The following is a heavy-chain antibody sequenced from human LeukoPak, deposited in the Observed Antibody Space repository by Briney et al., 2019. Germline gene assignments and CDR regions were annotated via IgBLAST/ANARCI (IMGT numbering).Heavy chain of an antibody. CDR1: GGSISSSNYY. CDR3: ASRYDFWSGGYYYYGMDV. J-gene: IGHJ6*02. D-gene: IGHD3-3*01. V-gene: IGHV4-39*01. CDR2: IYYSGST. Sequence: SETLSLTCTVSGGSISSSNYYWGWIRQPPGKGLEWIGSIYYSGSTYYNPSLKSRVTISVDTSKNQFSLKLSSVTAADTAVYYCASRYDFWSGGYYYYGMDVWGQGTTVTVSS.